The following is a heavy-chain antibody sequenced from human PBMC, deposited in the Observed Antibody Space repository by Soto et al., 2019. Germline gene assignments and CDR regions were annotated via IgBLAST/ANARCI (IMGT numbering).Heavy chain of an antibody. D-gene: IGHD2-2*01. V-gene: IGHV3-23*01. CDR1: GFTFSSYA. J-gene: IGHJ4*02. CDR2: ISGSGGST. CDR3: AKLPLVVPAAMTSPFVDY. Sequence: EVQLLESGGGLVQPGGSLRLSCAASGFTFSSYAMSWVRQAPGKGLAWVSAISGSGGSTYYADSVKGRFTISRDNTKNPRYLQMNSLRAYDTDVYYFAKLPLVVPAAMTSPFVDYWCQETLVTVST.